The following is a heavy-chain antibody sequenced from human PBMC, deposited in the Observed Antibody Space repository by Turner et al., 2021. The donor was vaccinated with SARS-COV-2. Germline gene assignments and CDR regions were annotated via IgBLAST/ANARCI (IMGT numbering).Heavy chain of an antibody. CDR1: GGSFSGYY. V-gene: IGHV4-34*01. J-gene: IGHJ5*02. CDR3: ARSWGGILTGYSFDP. Sequence: QVQLQQWGAGRLKPSETLSPTCGVYGGSFSGYYWSWIRQPPGKGLEWIGEIYHSGSTNYNPSLKSRVTISVDTSKNQFSLKLSSVTAADTAVYYCARSWGGILTGYSFDPWGQGTLVTVSS. CDR2: IYHSGST. D-gene: IGHD3-9*01.